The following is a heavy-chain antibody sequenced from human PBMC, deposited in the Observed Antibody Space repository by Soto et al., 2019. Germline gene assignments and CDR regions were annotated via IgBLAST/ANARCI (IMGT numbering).Heavy chain of an antibody. V-gene: IGHV4-30-4*01. Sequence: PSETLSLTCTVSGGSVSSDGLHWACLRRAQGKGLEWIGYIYNGGSTYYRPSLESRMHMSLDATRNHYSLRLTSVTAADTAVYFYARAAVDFDSIRYFDYWGQGKLVTVSS. CDR3: ARAAVDFDSIRYFDY. J-gene: IGHJ4*02. CDR2: IYNGGST. CDR1: GGSVSSDGLH.